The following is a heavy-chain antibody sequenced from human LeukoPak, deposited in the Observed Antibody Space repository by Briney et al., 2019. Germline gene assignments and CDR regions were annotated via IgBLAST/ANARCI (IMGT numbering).Heavy chain of an antibody. Sequence: EGSLRPSCAASGFTFSDYYMSWIRQAPGKGLEWVSYISSSGSTIYYADSVKGRFTISRDNAKNSLYLQMNSLRAEDTAVYYCARDLATVTTGWFDPWGQGTLVTVSS. V-gene: IGHV3-11*04. CDR2: ISSSGSTI. J-gene: IGHJ5*02. CDR1: GFTFSDYY. CDR3: ARDLATVTTGWFDP. D-gene: IGHD4-17*01.